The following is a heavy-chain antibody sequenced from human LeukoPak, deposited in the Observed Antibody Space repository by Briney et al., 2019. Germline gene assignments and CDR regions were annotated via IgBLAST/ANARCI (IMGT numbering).Heavy chain of an antibody. CDR1: GGSFSGYY. J-gene: IGHJ4*02. CDR3: ARGAKASFPYTIFVY. CDR2: INHSGST. V-gene: IGHV4-34*01. Sequence: SETLSLTCAVYGGSFSGYYWSWIRQPPGKGLEWIGEINHSGSTNYNPSLKSRVTISVDTSKNQFSLKLSSVTAADTAVYYCARGAKASFPYTIFVYWGQGTLVTVSS. D-gene: IGHD3-9*01.